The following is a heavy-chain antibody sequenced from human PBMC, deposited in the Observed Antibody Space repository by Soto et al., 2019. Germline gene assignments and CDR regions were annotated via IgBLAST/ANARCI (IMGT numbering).Heavy chain of an antibody. CDR2: ISGNSGRI. D-gene: IGHD3-16*01. Sequence: PGGSLILSCAACGFTFDDYSMYWVRQVPGKGLEWVSGISGNSGRIGYADSVKGRFTISRDNAKNSLYLQMNSLRPEDTALYYCTKARLWGGDGYNSYYYTAMDVWGQGTTVTAP. CDR3: TKARLWGGDGYNSYYYTAMDV. CDR1: GFTFDDYS. J-gene: IGHJ6*02. V-gene: IGHV3-9*01.